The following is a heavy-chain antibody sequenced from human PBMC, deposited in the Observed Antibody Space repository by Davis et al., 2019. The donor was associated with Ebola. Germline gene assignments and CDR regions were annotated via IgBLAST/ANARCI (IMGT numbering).Heavy chain of an antibody. D-gene: IGHD3-22*01. CDR1: GFIFSTYV. Sequence: GGSLRLSCSASGFIFSTYVMSWVRQAPGKGLEWVAVIWYDGSNKYYADSVKGRFTISRDNSKNTLYLQMNSLRAEDTAVYYCSKDMIDEGLSSPHPDFQHWGQGTLVTVSS. CDR2: IWYDGSNK. CDR3: SKDMIDEGLSSPHPDFQH. J-gene: IGHJ1*01. V-gene: IGHV3-33*06.